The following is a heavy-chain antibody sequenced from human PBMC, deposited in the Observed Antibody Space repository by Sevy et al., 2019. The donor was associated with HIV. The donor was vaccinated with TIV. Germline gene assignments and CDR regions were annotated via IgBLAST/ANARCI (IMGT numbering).Heavy chain of an antibody. CDR3: TRGGARDSSSWYDYFDY. J-gene: IGHJ4*02. V-gene: IGHV3-73*01. CDR2: IRSKGNSCAT. Sequence: GGSLRLSCAASGFTFSGSAMQWVRQASGKGLEWVGRIRSKGNSCATAYAASVKGRFTISRDDSKNTVYLQMNSLKTEDTAVYYCTRGGARDSSSWYDYFDYWGQGTLVTVSS. D-gene: IGHD6-13*01. CDR1: GFTFSGSA.